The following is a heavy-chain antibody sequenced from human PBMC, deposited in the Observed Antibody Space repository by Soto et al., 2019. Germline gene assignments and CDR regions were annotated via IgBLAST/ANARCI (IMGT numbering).Heavy chain of an antibody. CDR3: AKESTTVIDRGSSAVRTQYYYYYYMDV. CDR2: ISWNSGSI. Sequence: GGSLRLSCAASGFTFDDYAMHWVRQAPGKGLEWVSGISWNSGSIGYADSVKGRFTISRDNAKNSLYLQMNSLRAEDTALYYCAKESTTVIDRGSSAVRTQYYYYYYMDVWGKGTTVTVSS. J-gene: IGHJ6*03. V-gene: IGHV3-9*01. D-gene: IGHD4-4*01. CDR1: GFTFDDYA.